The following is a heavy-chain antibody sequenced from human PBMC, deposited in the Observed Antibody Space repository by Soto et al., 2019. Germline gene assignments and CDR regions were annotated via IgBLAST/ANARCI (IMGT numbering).Heavy chain of an antibody. CDR1: GYTFTSYG. CDR2: IAAYNFKT. D-gene: IGHD3-22*01. J-gene: IGHJ4*02. Sequence: QVHLVQSGTEVKKPGASVKVSCEASGYTFTSYGISWVRQAPGQGLEWMGWIAAYNFKTDYAQKFQGRVSMTIDTSTGSAYMELTILKFDDTAVYYCVRDLGPSTIYYDRSGRDYWGQGTLVIVSS. CDR3: VRDLGPSTIYYDRSGRDY. V-gene: IGHV1-18*01.